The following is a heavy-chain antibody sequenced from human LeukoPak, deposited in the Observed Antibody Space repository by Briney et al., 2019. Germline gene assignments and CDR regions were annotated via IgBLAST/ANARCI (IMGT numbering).Heavy chain of an antibody. CDR3: ARDQGTTVTGYYYYYMDV. Sequence: GGSLRLSCAASGFTVSSNYMSWVRQAPGKGLEWDSVIYSGGSTYYADSVKGRFTISRDNSKNTLYLQMNSLRAEDTAVYYCARDQGTTVTGYYYYYMDVWGKGTTVTVSS. V-gene: IGHV3-66*02. CDR2: IYSGGST. D-gene: IGHD4-11*01. J-gene: IGHJ6*03. CDR1: GFTVSSNY.